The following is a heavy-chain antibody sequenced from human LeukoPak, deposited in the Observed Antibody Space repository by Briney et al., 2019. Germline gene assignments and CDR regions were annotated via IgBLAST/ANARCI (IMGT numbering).Heavy chain of an antibody. J-gene: IGHJ4*02. V-gene: IGHV1-18*04. CDR3: VRYFDWPRPFDY. Sequence: GASVKDSCKASGYTFTSYGISWVRQAPGQGLEWMGWISAYSGNANYAQNLQGRVTMTTDTSTSTAYMELRSLRSDDTAVYYCVRYFDWPRPFDYWGQGTLVTVSS. D-gene: IGHD3-9*01. CDR2: ISAYSGNA. CDR1: GYTFTSYG.